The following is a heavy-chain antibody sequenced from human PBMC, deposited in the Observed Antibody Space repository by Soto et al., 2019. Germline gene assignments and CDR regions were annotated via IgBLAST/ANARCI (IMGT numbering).Heavy chain of an antibody. V-gene: IGHV1-2*02. CDR3: ARGLSGYDFLGPFDV. CDR2: INAYSGGT. D-gene: IGHD3-3*01. J-gene: IGHJ4*02. Sequence: ASVKVSCKASGYTFTGYYMHWVRRAPGQGLEWMVWINAYSGGTNYAQKFQGRVTMTRDTSMSTAYMELSRLRSADTAVYYCARGLSGYDFLGPFDVWGQGTLVTVSS. CDR1: GYTFTGYY.